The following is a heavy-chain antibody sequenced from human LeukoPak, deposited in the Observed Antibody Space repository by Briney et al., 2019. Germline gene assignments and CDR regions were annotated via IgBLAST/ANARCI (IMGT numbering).Heavy chain of an antibody. J-gene: IGHJ4*02. CDR2: IYSGGST. CDR1: GFTVSSNY. CDR3: ARGRGSGWPFDY. V-gene: IGHV3-66*01. D-gene: IGHD6-19*01. Sequence: GGSLRLSCAGSGFTVSSNYMSWVRQAPGKGLEWVSVIYSGGSTYYADSVKGRLTISRDSSKNTLYLQMNSLRAEDTAVYYCARGRGSGWPFDYWGQGTLVTVSS.